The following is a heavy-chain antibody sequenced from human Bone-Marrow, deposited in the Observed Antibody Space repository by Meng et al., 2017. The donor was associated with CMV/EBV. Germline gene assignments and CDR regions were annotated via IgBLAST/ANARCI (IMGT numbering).Heavy chain of an antibody. CDR2: IYHSGST. D-gene: IGHD1-7*01. V-gene: IGHV4-4*02. CDR3: ARDGTGTTYWDYGMDV. Sequence: SETLSLTCAVSGGSISSSNWWSWVRQPPGKGLEWIGEIYHSGSTNYNPSLKSRVTISVDKSKNQFSLKLSSVTAADTAVYYCARDGTGTTYWDYGMDVWGQGTTVTVSS. CDR1: GGSISSSNW. J-gene: IGHJ6*02.